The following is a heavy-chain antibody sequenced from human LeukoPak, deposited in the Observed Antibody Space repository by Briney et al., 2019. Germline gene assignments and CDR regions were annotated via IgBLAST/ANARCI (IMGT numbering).Heavy chain of an antibody. CDR1: GGSSSSGGYY. CDR3: ARELPTHYYFDY. CDR2: IYYSGST. J-gene: IGHJ4*02. Sequence: TLSLTCTVSGGSSSSGGYYWSWIRQHPVKGLEWIGYIYYSGSTYYNPSLKSRVTITVDTSKNHFSLKLSSVTAAATAVYYCARELPTHYYFDYWGPGTLVTVSS. V-gene: IGHV4-31*03. D-gene: IGHD2-21*02.